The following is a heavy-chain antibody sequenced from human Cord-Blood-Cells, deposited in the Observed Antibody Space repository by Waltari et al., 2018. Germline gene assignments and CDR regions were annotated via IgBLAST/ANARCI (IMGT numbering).Heavy chain of an antibody. V-gene: IGHV1-46*03. CDR1: GYTFTSYY. CDR3: ARDRRIISGSYYYYYGMDV. J-gene: IGHJ6*02. Sequence: QVQLVQSGAEVKKPGSSVKVSCKASGYTFTSYYMHWVRQAPGQGLEWMGRINPSGGSTSYEQKFQGRVTMTRDTSTSTVYMGLSSLRSEDTAVYYCARDRRIISGSYYYYYGMDVWGQGTTVTVSS. CDR2: INPSGGST. D-gene: IGHD1-26*01.